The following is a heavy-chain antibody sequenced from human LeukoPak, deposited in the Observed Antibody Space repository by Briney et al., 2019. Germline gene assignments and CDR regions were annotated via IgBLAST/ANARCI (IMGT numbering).Heavy chain of an antibody. J-gene: IGHJ4*02. V-gene: IGHV3-23*01. CDR2: ISDTGDST. D-gene: IGHD3-10*02. CDR3: ASRQGLGWHYVN. Sequence: GVSLRLSCVDSGFTFSNYAMSWVRQVPAKGLEWVSGISDTGDSTYYADSVKGRFTISRDNSRNTLYLQMNSLRVEDTAIYYCASRQGLGWHYVNWGQGTLVTVSS. CDR1: GFTFSNYA.